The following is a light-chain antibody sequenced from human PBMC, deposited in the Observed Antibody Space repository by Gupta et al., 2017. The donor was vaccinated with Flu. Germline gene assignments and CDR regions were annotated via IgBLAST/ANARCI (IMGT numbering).Light chain of an antibody. CDR3: QVWDSSRWV. CDR1: NIGSKN. CDR2: RDS. V-gene: IGLV3-9*01. Sequence: SYELTQPLSVTVALGQTERITCGGNNIGSKNVNGDHQKPGQAPVLVIYRDSNRPAGIPELFSGSNSGNTATLTISISQAGDEADYYCQVWDSSRWVFGGGKKMNVL. J-gene: IGLJ3*02.